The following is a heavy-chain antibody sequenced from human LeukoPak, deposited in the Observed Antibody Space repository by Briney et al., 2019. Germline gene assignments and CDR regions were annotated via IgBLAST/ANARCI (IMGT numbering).Heavy chain of an antibody. CDR1: GYTFTSYD. J-gene: IGHJ4*02. CDR3: ARLRSSGGYYFDY. V-gene: IGHV1-8*01. CDR2: MNPNSGNT. D-gene: IGHD3-22*01. Sequence: ASVTVSCKASGYTFTSYDINWVRQAPGQGLEWMGWMNPNSGNTGYAQKFKGRVTMTRNTSISTAYMELSSLRSEDTAVYYCARLRSSGGYYFDYWGQGTLVTVSS.